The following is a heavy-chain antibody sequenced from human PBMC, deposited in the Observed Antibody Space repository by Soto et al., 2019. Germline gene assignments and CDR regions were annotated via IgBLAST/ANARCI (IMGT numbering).Heavy chain of an antibody. D-gene: IGHD3-10*01. CDR3: AKSRGSGNNGMDV. CDR1: GFTFSSYG. V-gene: IGHV3-30*18. J-gene: IGHJ6*02. Sequence: PGGSLRLSCAASGFTFSSYGMHWVRQAPGKGLEWVAVISYDGSSKYYADSVKGRFTISRDNSKNTLYLQMNSLRTEDTAVYYCAKSRGSGNNGMDVWGQGTTVTVSS. CDR2: ISYDGSSK.